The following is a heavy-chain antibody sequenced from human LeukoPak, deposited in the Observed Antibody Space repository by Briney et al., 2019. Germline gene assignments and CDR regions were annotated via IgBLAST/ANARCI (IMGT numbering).Heavy chain of an antibody. Sequence: GGSLRLSCAASGFSFSSYWMTWVRQAPGKGLEWVANIRHDGTEKYYVDSMKGRFTVSRDNTKNSLYLQINSLRAEDTAVYYRARLAWGGVIQLTAIFDDWGQGTLVTVSP. CDR2: IRHDGTEK. CDR3: ARLAWGGVIQLTAIFDD. J-gene: IGHJ4*02. CDR1: GFSFSSYW. D-gene: IGHD3-10*01. V-gene: IGHV3-7*01.